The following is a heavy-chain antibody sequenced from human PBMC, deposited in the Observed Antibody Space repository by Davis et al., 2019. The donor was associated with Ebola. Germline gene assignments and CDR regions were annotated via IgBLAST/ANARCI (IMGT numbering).Heavy chain of an antibody. D-gene: IGHD2-2*01. J-gene: IGHJ4*02. Sequence: GESLKLSCKGSGYSFTSYWIGWVRQLPGKGLEWMGIIYPGDSGTRYSPSFQGQVTISADKSISTAYLQWSSLKASDTAMYYCARLRRSDNIIPAAMGEFDYWGQGTLVTVSS. CDR3: ARLRRSDNIIPAAMGEFDY. CDR1: GYSFTSYW. CDR2: IYPGDSGT. V-gene: IGHV5-51*01.